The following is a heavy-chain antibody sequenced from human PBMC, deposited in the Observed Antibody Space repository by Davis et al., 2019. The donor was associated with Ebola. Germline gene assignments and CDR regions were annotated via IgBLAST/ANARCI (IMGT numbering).Heavy chain of an antibody. J-gene: IGHJ6*02. D-gene: IGHD3-16*02. CDR3: AREGYDYIWGSYRYTVGSGMDV. V-gene: IGHV3-7*01. Sequence: GGSLRLSCAASGFTFSSYWMSWVRQAPGKGLEWVANIKPDGSEKYYVDSVKGRFTISRDNAKNSLYLQMNSLRAEDTAVYYCAREGYDYIWGSYRYTVGSGMDVWGQGTTVTVSS. CDR2: IKPDGSEK. CDR1: GFTFSSYW.